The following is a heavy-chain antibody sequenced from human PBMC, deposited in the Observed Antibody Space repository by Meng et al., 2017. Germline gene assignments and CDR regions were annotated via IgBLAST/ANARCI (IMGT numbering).Heavy chain of an antibody. CDR3: ARNDYGDYRIDY. CDR1: GYSISSGYY. V-gene: IGHV4-38-2*01. Sequence: SQTLSLTCAVSGYSISSGYYWGWIRQPPRTGLEWIGSIYHSGSTYYNPSLKSRVTISVDTSKNQFSLKLSSVTAADTAVYYCARNDYGDYRIDYWGQGTLVTVSS. D-gene: IGHD4-17*01. J-gene: IGHJ4*02. CDR2: IYHSGST.